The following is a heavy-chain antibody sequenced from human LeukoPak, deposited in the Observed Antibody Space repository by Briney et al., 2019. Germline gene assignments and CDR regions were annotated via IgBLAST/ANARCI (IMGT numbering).Heavy chain of an antibody. CDR3: ARGSCSSRRCYKRVNGLDV. CDR2: FHTAGDT. V-gene: IGHV3-13*01. J-gene: IGHJ6*02. Sequence: HSGGSLRLSCAASGFTLSNYDMHWVRQATGKGLEWVSAFHTAGDTHYSGSVKGRFATSRENAKNSFYLQMNNLRAGDTAVYYCARGSCSSRRCYKRVNGLDVWGQGTPVTVSS. D-gene: IGHD2-2*01. CDR1: GFTLSNYD.